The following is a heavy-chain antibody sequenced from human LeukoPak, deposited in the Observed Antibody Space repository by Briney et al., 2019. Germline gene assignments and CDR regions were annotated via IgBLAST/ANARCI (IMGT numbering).Heavy chain of an antibody. V-gene: IGHV3-30-3*01. CDR3: AAEPGPTYYYDSSGSFDY. CDR1: GFTFSDHV. J-gene: IGHJ4*02. D-gene: IGHD3-22*01. Sequence: GGSLRLSCAASGFTFSDHVMHWVRQAPDKGLEWVAMISYDGNNKYYADSVKGRFTISRDNSKDTLYLQMNSLRAEDTAVYYCAAEPGPTYYYDSSGSFDYWGQGTLVTVSS. CDR2: ISYDGNNK.